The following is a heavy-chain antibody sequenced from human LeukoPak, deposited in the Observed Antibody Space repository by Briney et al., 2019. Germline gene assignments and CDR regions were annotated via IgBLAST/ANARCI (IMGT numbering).Heavy chain of an antibody. D-gene: IGHD2-15*01. J-gene: IGHJ4*02. Sequence: GGYLRLSCAASGFTVSTFWRHWVRQAQGQGLVWVLRITSDGSKTDYADSVKGRFTFSRDNAKSTLYLQMNSMRAEDTAVYYCARDLGSGGSCYRNWGQGTLVTVSS. CDR3: ARDLGSGGSCYRN. V-gene: IGHV3-74*01. CDR2: ITSDGSKT. CDR1: GFTVSTFW.